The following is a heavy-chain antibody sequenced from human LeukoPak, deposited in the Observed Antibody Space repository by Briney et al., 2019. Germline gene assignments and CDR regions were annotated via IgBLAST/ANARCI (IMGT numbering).Heavy chain of an antibody. CDR1: GGSISSHY. V-gene: IGHV4-59*11. CDR3: ARAGSGNYGYYSDN. J-gene: IGHJ4*02. D-gene: IGHD1-26*01. Sequence: SETLSLTCTVSGGSISSHYWGWIRQPPGKGLEWIGYIFYTGSTTYNPSLESRLTISLDTSKNQFSLKLTSVTAADTALYFCARAGSGNYGYYSDNWGQGTLVTVSS. CDR2: IFYTGST.